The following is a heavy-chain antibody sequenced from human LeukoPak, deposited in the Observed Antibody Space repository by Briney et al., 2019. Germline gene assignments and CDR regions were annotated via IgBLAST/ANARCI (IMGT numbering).Heavy chain of an antibody. Sequence: GGSLRLSCAASGFTFSSYWMHWVRQAPGKGLVWVSRINSDGSSTSYADSVKGRFTISRDNAKNTLYLQMNSLTAEDTAVYFCARDGEGHYNYFSPWGQGVLVTVSS. CDR1: GFTFSSYW. V-gene: IGHV3-74*01. D-gene: IGHD4-17*01. CDR2: INSDGSST. CDR3: ARDGEGHYNYFSP. J-gene: IGHJ5*02.